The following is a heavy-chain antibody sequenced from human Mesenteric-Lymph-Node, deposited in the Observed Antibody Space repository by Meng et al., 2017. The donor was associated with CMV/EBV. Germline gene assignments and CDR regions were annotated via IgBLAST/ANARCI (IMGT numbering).Heavy chain of an antibody. J-gene: IGHJ4*02. CDR2: INSDGSST. V-gene: IGHV3-74*01. D-gene: IGHD2-2*01. CDR3: ARGADIVVVPAADFYFDY. CDR1: GFTFSSYW. Sequence: GESLKISCAASGFTFSSYWMHWVRQAPGKGLVWVSRINSDGSSTSYADSVKGRFTISRDNAKNTLYLQMNSLRAEDTAVYYCARGADIVVVPAADFYFDYWGQGTLVTVSS.